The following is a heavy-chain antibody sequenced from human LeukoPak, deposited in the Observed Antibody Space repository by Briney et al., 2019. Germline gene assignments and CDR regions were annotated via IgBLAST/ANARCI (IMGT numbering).Heavy chain of an antibody. CDR1: GFTFSVHS. Sequence: RGSLRLSCAASGFTFSVHSMTWVRQAPGKGLEWVSGISASGDATYYADSVKGRFTISRDNSKNTLDLQMNSLRVDDTAVYYCTKWAGYADSWGQGTLVTVSS. CDR3: TKWAGYADS. J-gene: IGHJ4*02. V-gene: IGHV3-23*01. D-gene: IGHD5-12*01. CDR2: ISASGDAT.